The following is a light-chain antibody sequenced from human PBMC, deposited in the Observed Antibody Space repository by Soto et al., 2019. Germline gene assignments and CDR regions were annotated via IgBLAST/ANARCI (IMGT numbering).Light chain of an antibody. V-gene: IGKV3-20*01. CDR3: QQYGSSPYT. CDR1: QSVSSDH. J-gene: IGKJ2*01. Sequence: EIVLTQSPGTLSLSPGERGTLSCRASQSVSSDHLAWYQQKPDQAPRLLVYGATNRTTGIPDRFSGSGSGTDFTLTISRLEPEDCAVYSCQQYGSSPYTFGQGTKLEIK. CDR2: GAT.